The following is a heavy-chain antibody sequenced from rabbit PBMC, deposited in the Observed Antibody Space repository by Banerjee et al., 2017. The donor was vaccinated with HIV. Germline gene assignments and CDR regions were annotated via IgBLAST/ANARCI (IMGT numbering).Heavy chain of an antibody. D-gene: IGHD2-1*01. J-gene: IGHJ4*01. Sequence: QEQLVESGGGLVQPGGSLKLSCKASGFDFSSYGVSWVRQAPGKGLEWIGYIDPVFGSTYYASWVNGRFTISSHNAQNTLYLQLNSLTAADTATYFCVREDTMTMVINLWGPGTLVTVS. CDR2: IDPVFGST. V-gene: IGHV1S47*01. CDR3: VREDTMTMVINL. CDR1: GFDFSSYG.